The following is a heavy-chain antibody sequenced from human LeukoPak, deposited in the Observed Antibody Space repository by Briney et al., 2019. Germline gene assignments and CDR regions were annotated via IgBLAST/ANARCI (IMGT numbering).Heavy chain of an antibody. Sequence: GGSLRLSCAASGFTFSNYWMHWVRQAPGKGLVWVSCINSDGINTSYADSVKGRFTISRDNAKNTLNLQMNSLRAEDTAVYYCARRTTVTPADYFDYWGQGTLVTASS. CDR1: GFTFSNYW. V-gene: IGHV3-74*01. CDR3: ARRTTVTPADYFDY. D-gene: IGHD4-17*01. J-gene: IGHJ4*02. CDR2: INSDGINT.